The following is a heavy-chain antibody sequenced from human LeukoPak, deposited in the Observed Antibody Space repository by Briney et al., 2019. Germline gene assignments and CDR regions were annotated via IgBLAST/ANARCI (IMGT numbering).Heavy chain of an antibody. Sequence: GGSLRLSCAASAFTFSDYYMSWIRQAPGKGLEWVSYISSSSSYTNYADSVEGRFTISRDNAKNSLYLQMNSLRADDTAVYYCARGRARGVAAPFDYWGQGTLVTVSS. D-gene: IGHD3-10*01. CDR2: ISSSSSYT. J-gene: IGHJ4*02. CDR3: ARGRARGVAAPFDY. CDR1: AFTFSDYY. V-gene: IGHV3-11*05.